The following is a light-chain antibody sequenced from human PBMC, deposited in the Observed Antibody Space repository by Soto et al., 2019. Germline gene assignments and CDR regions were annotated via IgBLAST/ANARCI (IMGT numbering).Light chain of an antibody. J-gene: IGKJ2*01. CDR1: QTTNTW. CDR3: QQYISYPYT. V-gene: IGKV1-5*01. CDR2: DAS. Sequence: DIQMTQFPSTLSASVGDRVTITCRASQTTNTWLAWYQQKPGTAPKLLIYDASSWEGGVPSRFSARGSGTEFTLTISSLQPDDLASYYCQQYISYPYTFGQGTKVQIK.